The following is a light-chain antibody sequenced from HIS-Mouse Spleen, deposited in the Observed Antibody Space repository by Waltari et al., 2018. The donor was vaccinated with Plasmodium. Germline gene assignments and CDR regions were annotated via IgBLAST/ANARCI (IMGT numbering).Light chain of an antibody. Sequence: EIVLTQSPATLSLSPGERATLSCRASQSVSSYLAWYQQEPGQAPRLLIYDASNRATGIPARFSGSGSGTDFNLTISSLEPEDFAVYYCQQRSNWPLTFGGGTKVEIK. J-gene: IGKJ4*01. V-gene: IGKV3-11*01. CDR2: DAS. CDR1: QSVSSY. CDR3: QQRSNWPLT.